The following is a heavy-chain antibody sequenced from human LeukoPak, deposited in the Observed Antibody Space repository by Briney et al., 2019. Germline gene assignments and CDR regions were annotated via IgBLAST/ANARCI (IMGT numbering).Heavy chain of an antibody. CDR3: ARDFSSEIFGVVTAPASFDY. Sequence: VASVKVSCKASGYTFTSYMHWVRQAPGQGLEWMGIINPSGGSTSYAQKFQGRVTMTRDTSTSTVYMELSSLRSEDTAVYYCARDFSSEIFGVVTAPASFDYWGQGTLVTVSS. CDR2: INPSGGST. V-gene: IGHV1-46*01. J-gene: IGHJ4*02. CDR1: GYTFTSY. D-gene: IGHD3-3*01.